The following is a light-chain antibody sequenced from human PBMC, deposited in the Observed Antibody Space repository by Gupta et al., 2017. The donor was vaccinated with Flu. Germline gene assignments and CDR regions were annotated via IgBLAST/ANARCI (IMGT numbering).Light chain of an antibody. Sequence: QSALTQPASVSGSPGQSITISCTGTSSDVGRYNYVSWYQHHPGKAPKLMIYEVNKRPSGISNRFSASKSGNTASLTISGRQAEDEADYYCTSDTSSSTWVFGGGTRLTVL. CDR3: TSDTSSSTWV. CDR2: EVN. V-gene: IGLV2-14*01. J-gene: IGLJ3*02. CDR1: SSDVGRYNY.